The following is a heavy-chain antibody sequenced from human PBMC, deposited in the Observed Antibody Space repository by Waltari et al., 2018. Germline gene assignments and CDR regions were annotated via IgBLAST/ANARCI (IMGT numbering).Heavy chain of an antibody. CDR1: GFTFSSYG. J-gene: IGHJ3*01. CDR3: ARRLVVAGTLDVFDL. Sequence: QVQLVESGGGVVQPGRSLRLSCAASGFTFSSYGMHWVRQAPGKGLEWVAVIWYDGSNKYYADSVKGRFTTSRDNSKNTVYLQMDSLRVEDTAMYYCARRLVVAGTLDVFDLWGQGTRVIVSS. CDR2: IWYDGSNK. D-gene: IGHD2-15*01. V-gene: IGHV3-33*01.